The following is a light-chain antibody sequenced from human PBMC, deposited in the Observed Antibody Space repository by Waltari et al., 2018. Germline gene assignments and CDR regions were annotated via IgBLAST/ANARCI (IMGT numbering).Light chain of an antibody. CDR1: QSTSGS. V-gene: IGKV3-11*01. CDR2: VAS. J-gene: IGKJ2*01. CDR3: QQRSNWPPYT. Sequence: TLASWPRQSTSGSVPWYQTNPGQAPRLLLVVASTRAPGIPARFSGSGSGTDFTLTISSLEPEDFAVYYCQQRSNWPPYTFGQGTNLEIK.